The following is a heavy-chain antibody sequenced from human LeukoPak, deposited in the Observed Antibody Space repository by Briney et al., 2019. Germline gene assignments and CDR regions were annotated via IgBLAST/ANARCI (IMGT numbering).Heavy chain of an antibody. CDR2: IIPILTIA. Sequence: GSSVKVSCRASGGTSSSYVITGVRQAPGQGLKWMGRIIPILTIANYAQKFQGRVTITADQSTSTAYMELSSLRSEDTAVYYCASGLIGFGELLSFDYWGQGTLVTVSS. V-gene: IGHV1-69*04. J-gene: IGHJ4*02. CDR3: ASGLIGFGELLSFDY. D-gene: IGHD3-10*01. CDR1: GGTSSSYV.